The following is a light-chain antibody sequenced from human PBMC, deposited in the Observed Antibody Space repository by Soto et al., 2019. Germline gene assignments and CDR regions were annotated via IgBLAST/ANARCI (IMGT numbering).Light chain of an antibody. CDR1: SSNIGAGYD. CDR2: GNS. V-gene: IGLV1-40*01. J-gene: IGLJ3*02. Sequence: QPVLTQPPSVSGAPGQRVTISCTGSSSNIGAGYDVHWYQQLPGTAPKLLIYGNSNRPSGVLDRFSGSKSGTSASLAITGLQAEDEADYYCQSYDSSLSGWVFGGGTKLTVL. CDR3: QSYDSSLSGWV.